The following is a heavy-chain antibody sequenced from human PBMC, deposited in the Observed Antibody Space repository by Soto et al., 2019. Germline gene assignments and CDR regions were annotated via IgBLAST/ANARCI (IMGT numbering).Heavy chain of an antibody. Sequence: QLQLQESGSGLVKPSQTLSLTCAVSGGSISSGGYSWSWIRQPPGKGLEWIGYIYHSGSTYYNPSLKSRVTISVDRSKNQFSLKLSSVTAADTAVYYCARGQDDSSGYLFDYWGQGTLVTVSS. J-gene: IGHJ4*02. D-gene: IGHD3-22*01. V-gene: IGHV4-30-2*01. CDR1: GGSISSGGYS. CDR3: ARGQDDSSGYLFDY. CDR2: IYHSGST.